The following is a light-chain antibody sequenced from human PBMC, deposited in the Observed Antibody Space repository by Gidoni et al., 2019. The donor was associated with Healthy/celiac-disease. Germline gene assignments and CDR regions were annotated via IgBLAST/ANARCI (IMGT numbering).Light chain of an antibody. CDR3: QQYGSSPCS. Sequence: EIVLTQSPGTLSLSPGERATLSCRASQSVSSSYLAWYQQKPGQAPRLLIYGASSRATGIPDRFSGSGSGTDFTLTISRLEPEDFAVYYCQQYGSSPCSFGHXTKLEIK. CDR2: GAS. J-gene: IGKJ2*04. V-gene: IGKV3-20*01. CDR1: QSVSSSY.